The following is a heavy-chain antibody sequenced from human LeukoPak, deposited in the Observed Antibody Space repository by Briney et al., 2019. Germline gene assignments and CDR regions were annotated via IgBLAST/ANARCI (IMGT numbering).Heavy chain of an antibody. CDR3: ARAGNYETCSDSEVVVAEYFDY. CDR1: GYTFTGYY. D-gene: IGHD2-15*01. CDR2: INAYNGNT. Sequence: ASVKVSCKASGYTFTGYYMHWVRQAPGQGLEWMGWINAYNGNTNYAQKLQGRVTMTTDTSTSTAYMELRSLRSDDTAVYYCARAGNYETCSDSEVVVAEYFDYWGQGTLVTVSS. J-gene: IGHJ4*02. V-gene: IGHV1-18*04.